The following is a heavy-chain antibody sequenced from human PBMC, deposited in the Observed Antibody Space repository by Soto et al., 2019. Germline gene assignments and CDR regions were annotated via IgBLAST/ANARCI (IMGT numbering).Heavy chain of an antibody. D-gene: IGHD6-13*01. V-gene: IGHV5-51*01. CDR2: IYPGDSDT. CDR3: ARQGYSSSWYQGEFDY. J-gene: IGHJ4*02. CDR1: GYSFTSYW. Sequence: GESLKISCKVSGYSFTSYWIGWVRQMPGKGLEWMGIIYPGDSDTRYSPSFRGQVTISADKSISTAYLQWSSLKASDTAMYYCARQGYSSSWYQGEFDYWGQGTLVTVSS.